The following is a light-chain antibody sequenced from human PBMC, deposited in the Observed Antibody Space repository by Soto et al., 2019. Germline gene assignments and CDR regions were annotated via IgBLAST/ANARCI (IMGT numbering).Light chain of an antibody. V-gene: IGKV3-20*01. CDR1: QTITSFY. J-gene: IGKJ1*01. Sequence: IVLTQSPGTLSLSPGERATLTCRASQTITSFYLAWYQQKPGQAPRLLIYGTSTRATGIPDRFSGSGSGTDFTLTISCLQSEDFATYYCQQYYSFPWTFGQGTKVEIK. CDR3: QQYYSFPWT. CDR2: GTS.